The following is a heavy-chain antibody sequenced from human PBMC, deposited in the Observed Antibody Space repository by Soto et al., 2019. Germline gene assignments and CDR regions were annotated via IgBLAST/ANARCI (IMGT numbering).Heavy chain of an antibody. D-gene: IGHD2-15*01. CDR1: GYSISGGYY. J-gene: IGHJ5*02. Sequence: SETLSLTCAVSGYSISGGYYWCFVRQPPGKGLEWIGSIYHSGSTYYNPSLKSRVTISVDTSKNQFSLKLSSVTAADTAVYYCASQVIVVVVAPTGPVGFDPWGQGTLVTVSS. CDR2: IYHSGST. CDR3: ASQVIVVVVAPTGPVGFDP. V-gene: IGHV4-38-2*01.